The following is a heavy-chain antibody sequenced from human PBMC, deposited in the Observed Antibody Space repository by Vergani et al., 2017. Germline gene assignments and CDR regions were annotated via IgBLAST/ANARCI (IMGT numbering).Heavy chain of an antibody. Sequence: QVQLQESCPGLVKPSETLSLTCTVSGGPISSYYWSWIRQPAGKGLEWIGRIYTSGSTNYYPSLKSRVTISVDTYKNHFSLKLSYVTAADTAVYYCARDSSSSEAIYYYYGMDVWGQGTTVTVSS. CDR3: ARDSSSSEAIYYYYGMDV. CDR1: GGPISSYY. J-gene: IGHJ6*02. CDR2: IYTSGST. D-gene: IGHD6-6*01. V-gene: IGHV4-4*07.